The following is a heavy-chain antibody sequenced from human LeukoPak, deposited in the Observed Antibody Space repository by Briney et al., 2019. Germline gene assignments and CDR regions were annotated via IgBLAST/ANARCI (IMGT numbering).Heavy chain of an antibody. CDR2: VYNSGST. CDR1: GGSISGYY. CDR3: ARLITGTTTAFDI. Sequence: PSETLSLTCSVSGGSISGYYWTWIRQPAGKGLESIGRVYNSGSTHYNPSLKTRLTMSVDTSKNQFSLKLSSVTAADTAVYYCARLITGTTTAFDIWGQGTMVTVSS. D-gene: IGHD1-7*01. J-gene: IGHJ3*02. V-gene: IGHV4-4*07.